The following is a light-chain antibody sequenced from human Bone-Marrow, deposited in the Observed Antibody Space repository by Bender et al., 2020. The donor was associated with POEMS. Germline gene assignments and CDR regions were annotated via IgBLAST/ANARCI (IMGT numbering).Light chain of an antibody. CDR2: SSH. J-gene: IGLJ2*01. V-gene: IGLV1-44*01. CDR3: AGWDDSLTGVV. CDR1: SSNIGAHA. Sequence: QSVLTQPPSASGTPGQRVTISCSGGSSNIGAHAVNWYQHLPGTAPKLLIYSSHRRPSEVPDRFSGSRSGTSASLAISGLQSEDEADYYCAGWDDSLTGVVFGGGTKVTVL.